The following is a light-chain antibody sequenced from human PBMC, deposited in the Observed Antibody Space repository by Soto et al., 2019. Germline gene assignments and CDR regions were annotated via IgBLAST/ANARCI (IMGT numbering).Light chain of an antibody. CDR2: DAS. CDR3: QQRGTLPLT. Sequence: AIQVTPSPSSLSASTGDRVAISCRASQGIKSALVWYQQKPGKSPKLLVYDASSLEGGVPSRFSGSGYGTDFTLTITSLQPEDLATYYCQQRGTLPLTFGGGTKVDIK. V-gene: IGKV1-13*02. CDR1: QGIKSA. J-gene: IGKJ4*01.